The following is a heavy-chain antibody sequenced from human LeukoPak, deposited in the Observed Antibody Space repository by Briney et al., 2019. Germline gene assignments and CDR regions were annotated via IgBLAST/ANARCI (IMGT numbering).Heavy chain of an antibody. V-gene: IGHV3-9*01. CDR3: ARVWGSLTLSGFDY. D-gene: IGHD2-21*01. J-gene: IGHJ4*02. CDR1: GFIFEDYG. Sequence: GGSLRLSCTDSGFIFEDYGMHWVRQRPGKGLEWVSGISWNSDTTAYADSVKGRVTISRDNAKNTLYLQMNSLRAEDTAVYYCARVWGSLTLSGFDYWGQGALVTVSS. CDR2: ISWNSDTT.